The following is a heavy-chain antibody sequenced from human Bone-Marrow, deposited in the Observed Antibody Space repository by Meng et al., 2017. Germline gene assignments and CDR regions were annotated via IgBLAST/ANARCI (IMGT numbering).Heavy chain of an antibody. V-gene: IGHV3-7*01. D-gene: IGHD1-26*01. CDR2: IKQDGSEK. Sequence: GESLKISCAASGFTFSSYSMNWVRQAPGKGLEWVANIKQDGSEKYYVDSVKGRFTISRDNAKNSLYLQMNSLRAEDTAVYYCARDIHLHSGSYPDAFDIWGQGTMVTVSS. J-gene: IGHJ3*02. CDR3: ARDIHLHSGSYPDAFDI. CDR1: GFTFSSYS.